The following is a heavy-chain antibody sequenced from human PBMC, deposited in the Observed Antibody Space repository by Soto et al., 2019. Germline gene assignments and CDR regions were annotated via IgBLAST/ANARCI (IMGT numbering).Heavy chain of an antibody. CDR2: INHSGST. Sequence: PSETLSLTCAVYGGSFSGYYWSWIRQPPGKGLEWIGEINHSGSTNYNPSLKSRVTISVDTSKNQFSLKLSSVTAADTAVYYCARSGYSYGPNPLLYWGQGTLVTVS. V-gene: IGHV4-34*01. D-gene: IGHD5-18*01. J-gene: IGHJ4*02. CDR1: GGSFSGYY. CDR3: ARSGYSYGPNPLLY.